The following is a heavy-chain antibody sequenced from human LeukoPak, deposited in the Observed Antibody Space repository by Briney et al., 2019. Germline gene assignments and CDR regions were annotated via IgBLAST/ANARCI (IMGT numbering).Heavy chain of an antibody. J-gene: IGHJ4*02. D-gene: IGHD1-1*01. CDR2: ISYDGSNK. V-gene: IGHV3-30-3*01. Sequence: PGRSLRLSCAASGFTFSSYAMHWVRQAPGKGLEWVAVISYDGSNKYYADSVKGRFTISRDNSKNTLYLQMNSLRAEDTAVYYCAKDPKRELRQVSVYWGQGTLVTVSS. CDR1: GFTFSSYA. CDR3: AKDPKRELRQVSVY.